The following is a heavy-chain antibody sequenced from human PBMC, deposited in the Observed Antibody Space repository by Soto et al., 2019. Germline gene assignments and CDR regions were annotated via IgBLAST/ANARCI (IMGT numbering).Heavy chain of an antibody. CDR1: GGSFSGYY. V-gene: IGHV4-34*01. CDR3: AGITGTTYGSFDY. Sequence: QVQLQQWGAGLLKPSETLSLTCAVYGGSFSGYYWSWIRQPPGKGLEWIGEINHSGSTNYNPSLKSRVTISVDTSKNQFSLKLSSVTAADTAVYYCAGITGTTYGSFDYWGQGTLVTVSS. CDR2: INHSGST. D-gene: IGHD1-7*01. J-gene: IGHJ4*02.